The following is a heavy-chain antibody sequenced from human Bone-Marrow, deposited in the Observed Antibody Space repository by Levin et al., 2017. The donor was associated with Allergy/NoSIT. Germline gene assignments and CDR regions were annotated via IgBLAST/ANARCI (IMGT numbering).Heavy chain of an antibody. CDR2: IYPGDSHI. J-gene: IGHJ4*02. CDR1: GYSFTRYW. CDR3: ARHVLYGGSGLFFDY. Sequence: GESLKISCQGSGYSFTRYWIGWVRQMPGKGLEWMGIIYPGDSHIRYSPSFQGQVTISADKSISTTYLQWSSLKASDTAMYYCARHVLYGGSGLFFDYWGQGTLVTVSS. V-gene: IGHV5-51*01. D-gene: IGHD4-23*01.